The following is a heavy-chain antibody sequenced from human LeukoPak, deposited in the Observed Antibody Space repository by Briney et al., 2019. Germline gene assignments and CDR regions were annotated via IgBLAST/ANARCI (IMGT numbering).Heavy chain of an antibody. CDR3: ATPPVDTAMVGVNY. Sequence: GGSLRLSCAASGFTFSSYAMHWVRQAPGKGLEWVAVISYDGSNKYYADSVKGRFTISRDNSKNTLYLQMNSLRAEDTAVYYCATPPVDTAMVGVNYWAREPLAPFPS. CDR2: ISYDGSNK. CDR1: GFTFSSYA. V-gene: IGHV3-30*04. J-gene: IGHJ4*02. D-gene: IGHD5-18*01.